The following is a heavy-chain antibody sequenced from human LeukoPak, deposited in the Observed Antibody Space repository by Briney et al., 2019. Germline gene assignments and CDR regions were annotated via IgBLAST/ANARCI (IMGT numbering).Heavy chain of an antibody. Sequence: GGSLRLSCAASGFTFSSYSRNWVRQAPGKGLEWVSSISSSSYIYYADSVKGRFTISRDNAKNSLYLQMNSLRAEDTAVYYCARGRQQLAYWYFDLWGRGTLVTVSS. CDR3: ARGRQQLAYWYFDL. CDR1: GFTFSSYS. CDR2: ISSSSYI. V-gene: IGHV3-21*01. D-gene: IGHD6-13*01. J-gene: IGHJ2*01.